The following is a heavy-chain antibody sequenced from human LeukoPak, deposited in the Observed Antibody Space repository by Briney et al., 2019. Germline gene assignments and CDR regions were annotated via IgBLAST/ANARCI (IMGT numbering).Heavy chain of an antibody. J-gene: IGHJ5*02. CDR2: IYHRGNT. Sequence: PSETLSLTCTVSGYSISSGYYWGWIRQPPGRGLEWIGSIYHRGNTYFNPSLKSRVTISVDTSKNQFSLKLSSVTAADTAVYYCAREGDSNSVGWFDPWGQGTLVTVSS. V-gene: IGHV4-38-2*02. CDR1: GYSISSGYY. D-gene: IGHD6-13*01. CDR3: AREGDSNSVGWFDP.